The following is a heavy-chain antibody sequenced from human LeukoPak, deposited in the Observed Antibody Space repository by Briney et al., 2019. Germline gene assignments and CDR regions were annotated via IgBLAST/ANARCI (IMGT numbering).Heavy chain of an antibody. V-gene: IGHV3-48*03. J-gene: IGHJ4*02. CDR3: ARGTGLDY. CDR2: ISSSGNSI. D-gene: IGHD1-14*01. Sequence: PGGSLRLSCAASGFTFSSYAMNWVRQAPGKGLEWVSYISSSGNSIYYADSVKGRFTVSRDNANKSLYLHMNSLRAEDTAVYYCARGTGLDYWGQGTLVTVSS. CDR1: GFTFSSYA.